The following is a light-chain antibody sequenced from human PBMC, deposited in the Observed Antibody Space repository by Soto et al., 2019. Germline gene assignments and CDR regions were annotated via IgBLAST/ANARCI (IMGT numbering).Light chain of an antibody. Sequence: QSALTQPASVSGSPGQSITIPCTGTSSDVGYYNYVSWYQQHPGKAPKLMIYDVSNRPSGVSNRFSGSKSGNTASLTISGLQADDEADYYCILYTSSSTYVFGSGTKVTVL. CDR3: ILYTSSSTYV. V-gene: IGLV2-14*01. CDR2: DVS. J-gene: IGLJ1*01. CDR1: SSDVGYYNY.